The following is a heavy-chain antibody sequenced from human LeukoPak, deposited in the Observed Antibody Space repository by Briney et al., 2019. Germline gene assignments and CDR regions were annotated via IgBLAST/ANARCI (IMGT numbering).Heavy chain of an antibody. CDR1: GGSFSGYY. CDR3: ARGCGHSGYDCFDY. J-gene: IGHJ4*02. Sequence: SETLSLTCAVYGGSFSGYYWSWIRQPPGKGLEWIGEINHSGSTNYNPSLKSRVTISVDTSKNQFSLKLSSVTAADTAVYYCARGCGHSGYDCFDYWGQGTLVTVSS. CDR2: INHSGST. V-gene: IGHV4-34*01. D-gene: IGHD5-12*01.